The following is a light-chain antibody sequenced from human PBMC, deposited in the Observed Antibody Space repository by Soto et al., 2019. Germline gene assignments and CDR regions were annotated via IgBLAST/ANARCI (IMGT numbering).Light chain of an antibody. CDR1: SGHSSYA. Sequence: QPVLTQSPSASASLGASVKLTCTLSSGHSSYAIAWHQQQPEKGPRYLMKLNSDGSHSKGDGIPDRFSGSSSGAERDLTISSLQSEDEADYYCQTWGTGIQVFGGGNKVTVL. V-gene: IGLV4-69*01. J-gene: IGLJ2*01. CDR3: QTWGTGIQV. CDR2: LNSDGSH.